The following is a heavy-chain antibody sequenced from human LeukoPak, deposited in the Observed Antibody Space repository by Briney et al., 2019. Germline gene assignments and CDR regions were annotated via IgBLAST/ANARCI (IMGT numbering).Heavy chain of an antibody. CDR1: GYTFTSYA. Sequence: ASVKVSCKASGYTFTSYAVHWVRRGPGQSLEWMGYINDGDGNTKYSREFQGRVTIPRDPSASIVYMELSSLRSEEMAFYYCARERGEFGGSYFLDYWGQGTLVTVSS. V-gene: IGHV1-3*03. J-gene: IGHJ4*02. CDR2: INDGDGNT. CDR3: ARERGEFGGSYFLDY. D-gene: IGHD1-26*01.